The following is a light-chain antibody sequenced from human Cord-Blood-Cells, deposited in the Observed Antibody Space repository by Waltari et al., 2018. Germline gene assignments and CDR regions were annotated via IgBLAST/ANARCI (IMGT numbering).Light chain of an antibody. CDR3: QQYYSYLT. V-gene: IGKV1-8*01. J-gene: IGKJ4*01. Sequence: AIRITQSPSSLSASTGDRVTITCRASQGISSYLAWYQQKPGKAPELLIYAASTLQSGVPSRFSGSGSGTDFTLTISCLQSEDFATYYCQQYYSYLTFGGGTKVEIK. CDR1: QGISSY. CDR2: AAS.